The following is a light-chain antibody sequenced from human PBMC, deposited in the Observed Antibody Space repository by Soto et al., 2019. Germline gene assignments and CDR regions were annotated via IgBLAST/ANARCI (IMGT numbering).Light chain of an antibody. Sequence: DIQMTQSPSTLSASVGDRVTITCRASQSISSWLAWYQQKPGKAPKLLIYKASSLESGVPSRFSSSGSGTEFTLNISSLQPDDFATYYCQQYNSYPYTFGQGTKREIK. CDR3: QQYNSYPYT. J-gene: IGKJ2*01. V-gene: IGKV1-5*03. CDR1: QSISSW. CDR2: KAS.